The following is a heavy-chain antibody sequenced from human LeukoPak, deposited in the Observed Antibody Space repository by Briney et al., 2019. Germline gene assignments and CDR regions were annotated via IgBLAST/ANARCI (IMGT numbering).Heavy chain of an antibody. CDR2: ISWNSGSI. CDR3: AKGPAAAGSRFDY. J-gene: IGHJ4*02. V-gene: IGHV3-9*01. Sequence: PGGSLRLSCAASGFTFDDYAMHWVRQAPGKGLEWVSGISWNSGSIGYADSVKGRFTISRDNAKNSLYLQMNSLRAEDTAWYYCAKGPAAAGSRFDYWGQGTLVTVSS. CDR1: GFTFDDYA. D-gene: IGHD6-13*01.